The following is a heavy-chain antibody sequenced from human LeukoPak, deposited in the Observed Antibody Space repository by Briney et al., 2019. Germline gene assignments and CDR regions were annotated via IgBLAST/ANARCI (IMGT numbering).Heavy chain of an antibody. CDR1: GGTFSSYA. Sequence: SSVKVSCKASGGTFSSYAISWVRQAPGQGLEWMGRIIPIFGTANYAQKFQGRVTITTDESTSTAYMELSSLRSEDTAVYYCASSNYYGSGSYYTIDYWGQGTLVTVSS. D-gene: IGHD3-10*01. V-gene: IGHV1-69*05. CDR3: ASSNYYGSGSYYTIDY. CDR2: IIPIFGTA. J-gene: IGHJ4*02.